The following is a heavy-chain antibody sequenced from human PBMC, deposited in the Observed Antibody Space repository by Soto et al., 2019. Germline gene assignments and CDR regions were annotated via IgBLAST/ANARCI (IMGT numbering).Heavy chain of an antibody. CDR3: AASPMTTVNYYYYYGMDV. J-gene: IGHJ6*02. Sequence: ASVKVSCKASGYTFTSYGISWVRQAPGQGLEWMGWISACNGNTNYAQKLQDRVTMTTDTSTSTAYMELSSLRSGDTAVYYCAASPMTTVNYYYYYGMDVWGQGTTVTVSS. D-gene: IGHD4-17*01. CDR1: GYTFTSYG. CDR2: ISACNGNT. V-gene: IGHV1-18*01.